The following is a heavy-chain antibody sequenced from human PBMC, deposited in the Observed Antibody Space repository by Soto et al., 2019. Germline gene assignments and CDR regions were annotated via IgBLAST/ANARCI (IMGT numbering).Heavy chain of an antibody. Sequence: PGGSLRLSCAASGFTFSSYWMHWVRQAPGKGLVWVSRINSDGSSTSYADSVKGRFTISRDNAKNTLYLQMSSLRAEDTAVYYCARPKPLTCGHYVFDSWGQGILVPVSS. CDR2: INSDGSST. CDR1: GFTFSSYW. D-gene: IGHD4-17*01. V-gene: IGHV3-74*01. CDR3: ARPKPLTCGHYVFDS. J-gene: IGHJ4*02.